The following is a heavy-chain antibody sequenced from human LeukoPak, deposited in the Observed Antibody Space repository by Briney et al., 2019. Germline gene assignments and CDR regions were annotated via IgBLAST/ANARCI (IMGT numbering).Heavy chain of an antibody. CDR1: GFTFSSYG. J-gene: IGHJ4*02. V-gene: IGHV3-33*01. D-gene: IGHD6-13*01. CDR3: VRGRRYSSSWYSTFDY. Sequence: GRSLRLSCTASGFTFSSYGMHWVRQAPGKGLEWVAVIWYDGSNKYYADSVKGRFTISRDNSKNTLYLQMNSLRAEDTAVYYCVRGRRYSSSWYSTFDYWGQGTLVTVSS. CDR2: IWYDGSNK.